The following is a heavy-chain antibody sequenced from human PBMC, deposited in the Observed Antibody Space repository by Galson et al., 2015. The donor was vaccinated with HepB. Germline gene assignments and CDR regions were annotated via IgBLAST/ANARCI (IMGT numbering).Heavy chain of an antibody. CDR1: GDSISSGGRF. CDR3: ARGRGYGYGIDY. J-gene: IGHJ4*02. CDR2: MSYIGTT. V-gene: IGHV4-30-4*01. Sequence: QVQLQESGPGLVKPSQPLSLSCTVSGDSISSGGRFWSWIRQPPGKGLESIAYMSYIGTTYYNPSLQSRVTVSVNTSKNQFSLRLSSVTAADTAVYYCARGRGYGYGIDYWGQGILVTVSS. D-gene: IGHD5-18*01.